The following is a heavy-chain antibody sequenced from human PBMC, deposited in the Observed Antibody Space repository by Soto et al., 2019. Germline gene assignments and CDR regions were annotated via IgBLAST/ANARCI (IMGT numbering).Heavy chain of an antibody. CDR1: AFTFSSYS. V-gene: IGHV3-48*02. CDR3: VRGTETSSSCPDY. J-gene: IGHJ4*02. D-gene: IGHD6-13*01. CDR2: ISSSSNTI. Sequence: GGSLRVSCAASAFTFSSYSMIGVRQAPEKGLEWVSYISSSSNTIYYADSVKSRYTISRDNARNSLYLQMNSLIEEDAAVYFFVRGTETSSSCPDYWSQRTPVVVSS.